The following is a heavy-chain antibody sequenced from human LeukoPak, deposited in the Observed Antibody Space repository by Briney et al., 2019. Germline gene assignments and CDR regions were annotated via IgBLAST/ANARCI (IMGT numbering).Heavy chain of an antibody. J-gene: IGHJ4*02. Sequence: GRSLRLSCAASGFTFSSYGMHWVRQAPGKGLEWVAVISYDGSNKYYADSVKGRFTISRDNSKNTLYLQMNNLRGEDTAVYYCAKDGGAPYDILTGYHFDYWGQGTLVTVSS. CDR3: AKDGGAPYDILTGYHFDY. CDR1: GFTFSSYG. CDR2: ISYDGSNK. D-gene: IGHD3-9*01. V-gene: IGHV3-30*18.